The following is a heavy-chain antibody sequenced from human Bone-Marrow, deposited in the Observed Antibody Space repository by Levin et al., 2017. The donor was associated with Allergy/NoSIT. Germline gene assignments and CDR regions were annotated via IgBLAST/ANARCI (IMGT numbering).Heavy chain of an antibody. Sequence: GGSLRLSCAASGFTFSSYWMHWVRQAPGKGLVWVSRIDSDGSNTKYADSVKGRFTISRDNAKNTRYLQRNSLRAEDTAVYYCAKAHSCYYMDFWGKGTAVSVSS. J-gene: IGHJ6*03. CDR3: AKAHSCYYMDF. CDR2: IDSDGSNT. CDR1: GFTFSSYW. V-gene: IGHV3-74*03.